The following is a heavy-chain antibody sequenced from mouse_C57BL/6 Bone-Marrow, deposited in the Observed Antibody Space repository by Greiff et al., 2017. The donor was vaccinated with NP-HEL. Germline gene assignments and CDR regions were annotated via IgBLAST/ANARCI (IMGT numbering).Heavy chain of an antibody. J-gene: IGHJ3*01. D-gene: IGHD1-1*01. CDR2: IYPGDGDT. CDR3: ASWRGIYYYGSRAY. Sequence: QVHVKQSGPELVKPGASVKISCKASGYAFSSSWMNWVKQRPGKGLEWIGRIYPGDGDTNYNGKFKGKATLTADKSSSTAYMQLSSLTSEDSAVYFCASWRGIYYYGSRAYWGQGTLVTVSA. CDR1: GYAFSSSW. V-gene: IGHV1-82*01.